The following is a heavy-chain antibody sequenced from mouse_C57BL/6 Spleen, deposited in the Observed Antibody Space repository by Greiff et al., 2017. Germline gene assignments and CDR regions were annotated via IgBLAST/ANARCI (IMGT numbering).Heavy chain of an antibody. D-gene: IGHD1-1*01. CDR3: AISYYYGSSLYAMDY. CDR1: GYTFPSYT. CDR2: INPSSGYT. V-gene: IGHV1-4*01. Sequence: QVQLQQSGAELARPRASVKMSCKASGYTFPSYTMHWVKQRPGQGLEWIGYINPSSGYTMYNQKFQAKATLTADKSSSTAYMQLSSLTSEDSAVYYCAISYYYGSSLYAMDYWGQGTSVTVSS. J-gene: IGHJ4*01.